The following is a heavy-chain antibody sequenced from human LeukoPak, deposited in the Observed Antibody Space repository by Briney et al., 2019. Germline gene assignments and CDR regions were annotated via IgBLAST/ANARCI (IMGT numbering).Heavy chain of an antibody. V-gene: IGHV1-18*01. CDR2: ISVYSGDT. J-gene: IGHJ1*01. D-gene: IGHD1-26*01. Sequence: ASVKVSLKRSGYTFINYDITWVRQAPGQGLEWMGWISVYSGDTKYAQKPQGRVTMTTDTSTSTAYMELRSLTSDDTAVYYCARNRDGTYYQYWGQGTLVTVSS. CDR3: ARNRDGTYYQY. CDR1: GYTFINYD.